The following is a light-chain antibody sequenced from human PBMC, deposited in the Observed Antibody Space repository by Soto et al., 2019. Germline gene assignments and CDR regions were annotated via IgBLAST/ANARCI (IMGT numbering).Light chain of an antibody. CDR3: QQRSNSPLT. Sequence: EIVLTQSPATLSLSPGERATLSCRASQSVSSYLAWYQQKPGKAPRLLIYDASNRDAGIPARFSGSGSGTDFTLTISSLEPEDFAVYYCQQRSNSPLTFGGGTKVEIK. CDR2: DAS. CDR1: QSVSSY. V-gene: IGKV3-11*01. J-gene: IGKJ4*01.